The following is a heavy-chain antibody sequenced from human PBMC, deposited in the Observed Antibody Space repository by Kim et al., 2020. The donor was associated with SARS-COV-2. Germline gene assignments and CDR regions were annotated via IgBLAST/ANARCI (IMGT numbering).Heavy chain of an antibody. CDR3: AQTRWELKDYYGMDV. V-gene: IGHV3-30*03. D-gene: IGHD3-10*01. J-gene: IGHJ6*02. CDR1: GFTFSSYG. Sequence: GGSLRLSCAASGFTFSSYGMHWVRQAPGKGLEWVAVISYDGSNKYYADSVKGRFTISRDNSKNTLYLQMNSLRAEDTAVYYCAQTRWELKDYYGMDVWGQGTTVTVSS. CDR2: ISYDGSNK.